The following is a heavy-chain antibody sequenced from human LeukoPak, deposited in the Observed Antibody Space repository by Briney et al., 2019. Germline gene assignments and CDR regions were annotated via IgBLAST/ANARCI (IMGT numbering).Heavy chain of an antibody. J-gene: IGHJ4*02. V-gene: IGHV3-23*01. Sequence: PGGSLGLSCAASGFTFGSYAMSWVRQAPGKGLEWVSSISGSGGSTSYADSVKGRFTISRDNSKNTLYLQMNSLRAEDTAVYFCAKDKDYVWGGYRYMGSFDYWGQGTLVTVSS. CDR2: ISGSGGST. D-gene: IGHD3-16*02. CDR3: AKDKDYVWGGYRYMGSFDY. CDR1: GFTFGSYA.